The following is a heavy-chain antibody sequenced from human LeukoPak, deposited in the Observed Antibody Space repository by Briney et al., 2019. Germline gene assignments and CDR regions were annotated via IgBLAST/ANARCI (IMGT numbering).Heavy chain of an antibody. CDR2: MYHSGST. J-gene: IGHJ4*02. Sequence: SETLSLTCTVSGYSISSGYYWGWIRQPPGKGLEWIGSMYHSGSTNYNPSLKSRVTISVDTSKNQFSLKLSSVTAADTAVYFCARRAYSAAYWKHFDYWGQGTLVTVSS. V-gene: IGHV4-38-2*02. CDR1: GYSISSGYY. CDR3: ARRAYSAAYWKHFDY. D-gene: IGHD1-1*01.